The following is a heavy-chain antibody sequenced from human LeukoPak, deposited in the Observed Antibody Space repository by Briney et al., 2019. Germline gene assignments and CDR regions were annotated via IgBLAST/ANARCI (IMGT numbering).Heavy chain of an antibody. CDR2: INSDGSST. J-gene: IGHJ4*02. CDR1: GFTFSSYW. CDR3: ARRGTAGTGDY. V-gene: IGHV3-74*01. D-gene: IGHD6-13*01. Sequence: GGSLRLSCAASGFTFSSYWMSWVRQAPGKGLVGVSRINSDGSSTSYADSVKGRFTISRDNAKNTLYLQMNSLRAEDTAVYYCARRGTAGTGDYWGQGTLVTVSS.